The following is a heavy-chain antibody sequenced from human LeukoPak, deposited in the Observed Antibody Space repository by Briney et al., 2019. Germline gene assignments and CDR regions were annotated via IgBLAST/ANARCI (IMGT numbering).Heavy chain of an antibody. V-gene: IGHV3-7*01. D-gene: IGHD1-26*01. Sequence: GGSLRLSCTPSGFSFRNTWMSWVRQAPGKGLEWVANIKKDETEIYYADSVKGRFTISRDNAKRSLYLQMSVLRAADTAVYYCATLNWDDGEVSGFDHWGRGIMVTVSS. J-gene: IGHJ5*02. CDR2: IKKDETEI. CDR1: GFSFRNTW. CDR3: ATLNWDDGEVSGFDH.